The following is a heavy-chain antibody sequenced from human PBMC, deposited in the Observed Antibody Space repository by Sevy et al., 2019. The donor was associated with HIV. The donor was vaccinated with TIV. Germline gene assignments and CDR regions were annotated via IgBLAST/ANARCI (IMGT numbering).Heavy chain of an antibody. CDR1: GYKFSSYW. CDR3: AVWGGLEVDKFNSYPTPFDY. D-gene: IGHD2-15*01. Sequence: GESLKISCRASGYKFSSYWIAWVRQVPGKGLEWVGLIYPADPDTKYSPSFQGQVTISTDRSISTAYLQWRSLKASDSAMYYCAVWGGLEVDKFNSYPTPFDYWGQGTMVTVSS. CDR2: IYPADPDT. J-gene: IGHJ4*02. V-gene: IGHV5-51*01.